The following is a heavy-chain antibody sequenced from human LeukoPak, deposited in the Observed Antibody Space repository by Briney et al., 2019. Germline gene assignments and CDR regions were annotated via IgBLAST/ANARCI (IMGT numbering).Heavy chain of an antibody. V-gene: IGHV3-30*02. CDR1: GFTFSSYG. CDR2: IRYDGSNK. J-gene: IGHJ5*02. CDR3: AKECITMVRGVREFDP. Sequence: GGSLRLSCAASGFTFSSYGMHWVRQAPGKGLEGVAFIRYDGSNKYYADSVKGRFTISRDNSKNTLYLQMNSLRAEDTAVYYCAKECITMVRGVREFDPWGQGTLVTVSS. D-gene: IGHD3-10*01.